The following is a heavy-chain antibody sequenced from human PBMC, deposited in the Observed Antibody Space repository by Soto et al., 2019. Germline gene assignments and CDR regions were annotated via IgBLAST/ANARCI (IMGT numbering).Heavy chain of an antibody. CDR2: IYYSGST. CDR3: ARVSRVELHGRDDYYYGMDV. Sequence: SETLSLTCTVSGGSISSGDYYWSWIRQPPGKGLEWIGYIYYSGSTYYNPSLKSRVTISVDTSKNQFSLKLSSVTAADTAVYYCARVSRVELHGRDDYYYGMDVWGQGTTVTVSS. V-gene: IGHV4-30-4*01. D-gene: IGHD1-7*01. J-gene: IGHJ6*02. CDR1: GGSISSGDYY.